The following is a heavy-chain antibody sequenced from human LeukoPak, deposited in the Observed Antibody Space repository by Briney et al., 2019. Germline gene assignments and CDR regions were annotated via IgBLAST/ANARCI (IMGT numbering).Heavy chain of an antibody. D-gene: IGHD3-3*01. Sequence: SETLSLTCTVSSGSISSYYWSWIRQPPGKGLEWIGSIFSSGSTNYKPSLRSRVTISLDTSKNQFSLRLTSVTAADTAVYYCARSPRGSYSNFDYWGQGALFTVSS. CDR1: SGSISSYY. CDR3: ARSPRGSYSNFDY. CDR2: IFSSGST. J-gene: IGHJ4*02. V-gene: IGHV4-59*01.